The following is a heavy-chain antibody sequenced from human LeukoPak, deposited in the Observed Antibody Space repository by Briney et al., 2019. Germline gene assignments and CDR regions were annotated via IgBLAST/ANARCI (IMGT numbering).Heavy chain of an antibody. CDR1: GGSISSSSFY. CDR3: ARVRGYYDSSGYFYAVYYFDY. CDR2: IYYSGNT. V-gene: IGHV4-39*07. J-gene: IGHJ4*02. Sequence: SETLSLTCTVSGGSISSSSFYWGWIRQPPGKGLEWIGTIYYSGNTYYNPSLKSRVTISVDTSKNQFSLKLSSVTAADTAVYYCARVRGYYDSSGYFYAVYYFDYWGQGTLVTVSS. D-gene: IGHD3-22*01.